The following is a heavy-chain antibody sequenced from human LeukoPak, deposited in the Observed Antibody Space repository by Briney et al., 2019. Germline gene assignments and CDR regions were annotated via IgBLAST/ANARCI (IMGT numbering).Heavy chain of an antibody. Sequence: GGSLRPSCAASGFTFSSYSMNWVRQAPGKGLEWVSLISTSSSYIYYADSVKGRFTISRDNAKNSLYLQMNTLRAEDTAVYYCARDPWGSSGYFQHWGQGTLVTVSS. CDR2: ISTSSSYI. V-gene: IGHV3-21*01. D-gene: IGHD6-19*01. CDR1: GFTFSSYS. CDR3: ARDPWGSSGYFQH. J-gene: IGHJ1*01.